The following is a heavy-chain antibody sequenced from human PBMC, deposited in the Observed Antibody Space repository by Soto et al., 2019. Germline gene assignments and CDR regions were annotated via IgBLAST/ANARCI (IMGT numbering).Heavy chain of an antibody. Sequence: PGGSLRLSCAASGFTFSSYAMSWVRQAPGKGLVWVSGISGSGSSTNYADSVKGRFTISRDNAKNTLYLQMNSLRAEDTAVYYCARDYYDSSGYLGYFDYWGQGTLVTVSS. CDR1: GFTFSSYA. CDR3: ARDYYDSSGYLGYFDY. CDR2: ISGSGSST. D-gene: IGHD3-22*01. J-gene: IGHJ4*02. V-gene: IGHV3-23*01.